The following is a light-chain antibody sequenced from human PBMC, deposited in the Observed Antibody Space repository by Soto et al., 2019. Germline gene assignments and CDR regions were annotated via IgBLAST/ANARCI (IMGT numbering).Light chain of an antibody. V-gene: IGLV2-23*01. Sequence: QSVLTQPASVAGSPGQSITISCTGTSSDVGSYNLVSWYQQHPGKAAILMIYEGSKRPLGVADRFSGSKSGNSASLTISGLQAEDEAADSCCSYAGCSTRYAFGNGSQV. CDR3: CSYAGCSTRYA. CDR2: EGS. CDR1: SSDVGSYNL. J-gene: IGLJ1*01.